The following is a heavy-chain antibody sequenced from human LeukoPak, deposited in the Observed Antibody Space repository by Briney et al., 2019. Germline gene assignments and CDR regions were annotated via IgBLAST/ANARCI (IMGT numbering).Heavy chain of an antibody. Sequence: ASVKVSCKVSGYTLTELSMHWVRQAPGKGLEWMGGFDPEDGETIYAQKFQGRVTMTEDTSTDTAYMELSSLRSEDTAVYYCASYLGYEWELSKEAYFDYWGQGTLVTVSS. V-gene: IGHV1-24*01. CDR1: GYTLTELS. J-gene: IGHJ4*02. CDR2: FDPEDGET. D-gene: IGHD1-26*01. CDR3: ASYLGYEWELSKEAYFDY.